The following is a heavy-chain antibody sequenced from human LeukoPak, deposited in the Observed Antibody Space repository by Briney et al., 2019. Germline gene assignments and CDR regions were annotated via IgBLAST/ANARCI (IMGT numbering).Heavy chain of an antibody. V-gene: IGHV3-11*01. CDR2: ITTGGRTM. D-gene: IGHD5-18*01. CDR3: ARIHRSNWFDP. Sequence: PGGSLRLSCAASGFTFSNYAMGWVRQAPGKGLEWVSYITTGGRTMYYADSVRGRFTISGDNAKNSLYLQMNSLRADDTAVYFCARIHRSNWFDPWGQGTLVTVSS. J-gene: IGHJ5*02. CDR1: GFTFSNYA.